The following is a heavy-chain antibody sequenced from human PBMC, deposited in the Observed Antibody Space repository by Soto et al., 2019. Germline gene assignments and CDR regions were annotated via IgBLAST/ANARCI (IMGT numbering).Heavy chain of an antibody. CDR1: GFTFSSYG. V-gene: IGHV3-30*18. Sequence: QVQLVESGGGVVQSGMSLRLSCAASGFTFSSYGMHWVRQAPGKGLEWVAVISYDGSNKYYADSVQGRFTISRDSSKNTLYLEMNSLRPEDTAVYYCAKGEYYYGSGSPYYGMDVWGQGTTVTVSS. CDR3: AKGEYYYGSGSPYYGMDV. D-gene: IGHD3-10*01. CDR2: ISYDGSNK. J-gene: IGHJ6*02.